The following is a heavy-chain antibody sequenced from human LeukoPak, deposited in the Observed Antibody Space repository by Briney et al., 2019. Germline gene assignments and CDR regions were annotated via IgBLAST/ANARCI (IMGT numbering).Heavy chain of an antibody. J-gene: IGHJ3*02. Sequence: SQTLSLTCTVSGGSISSYFWSWIRQPPGKGLEWIGYLYYSGSTNYNPSLKSRVTISVDTSKNQFSLRLSSVTAADTAVYYCARSNGFNDAFDIWGQGTMVTVSS. CDR1: GGSISSYF. CDR2: LYYSGST. CDR3: ARSNGFNDAFDI. D-gene: IGHD4-17*01. V-gene: IGHV4-59*01.